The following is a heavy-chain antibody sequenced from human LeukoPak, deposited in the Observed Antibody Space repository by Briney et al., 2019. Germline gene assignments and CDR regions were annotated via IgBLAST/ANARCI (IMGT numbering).Heavy chain of an antibody. CDR3: ARLRAMVPDI. V-gene: IGHV4-34*01. J-gene: IGHJ3*02. D-gene: IGHD5-18*01. CDR1: GGSFSGYY. Sequence: SETLSLTCAVYGGSFSGYYWSWIRQPPGKGLEWIGEINHSGSTNYNPSLKSRVTISVDTSKNQFSLKLSSVTAADTAVYYCARLRAMVPDIWAKGQWSPSLQ. CDR2: INHSGST.